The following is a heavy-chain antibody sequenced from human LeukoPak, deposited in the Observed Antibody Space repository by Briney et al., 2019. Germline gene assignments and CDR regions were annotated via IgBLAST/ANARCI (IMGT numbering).Heavy chain of an antibody. CDR3: ARRRYYDGSGYLE. CDR2: IYYSGRT. J-gene: IGHJ1*01. Sequence: SETLSLTCSVSGDSVSRSDSYWDWIRQPPGKGLQWIGTIYYSGRTYYSPSLKRRVTMSVDTSNNQFSLNPRSVTAADTAVYYCARRRYYDGSGYLEWGQGTLLSVSS. D-gene: IGHD3-22*01. V-gene: IGHV4-39*01. CDR1: GDSVSRSDSY.